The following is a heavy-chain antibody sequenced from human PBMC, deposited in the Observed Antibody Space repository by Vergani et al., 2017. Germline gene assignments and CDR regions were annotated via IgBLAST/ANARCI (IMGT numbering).Heavy chain of an antibody. V-gene: IGHV1-69*08. CDR1: GGTFSSYT. J-gene: IGHJ3*02. CDR3: ARVCPTGTTVFDSFDI. CDR2: IIPILGTA. Sequence: QVQLVQSGAEVKKPGSSVKVSCKASGGTFSSYTISWVRQAPGQGLEWMGRIIPILGTANYAQKFQGRVTITADESTSTAYMELSSLRSEDTAVYYCARVCPTGTTVFDSFDIWGQGTMVTVSS. D-gene: IGHD1-7*01.